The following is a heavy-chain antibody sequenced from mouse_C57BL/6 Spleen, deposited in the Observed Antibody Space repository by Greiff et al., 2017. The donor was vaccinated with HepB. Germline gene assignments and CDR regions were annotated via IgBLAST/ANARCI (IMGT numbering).Heavy chain of an antibody. J-gene: IGHJ2*01. CDR2: IYPRDGST. CDR1: GYTFTSYD. CDR3: ARNYYGSRWDFDY. V-gene: IGHV1-85*01. Sequence: VKLMESGPELVKPGASVKLSCKASGYTFTSYDINWVKQRPGQGLEWIGWIYPRDGSTKYNEKFKGKATLTVDTSSSTAYMELHSLTSEDSAVYFCARNYYGSRWDFDYWGQGTTLTVSS. D-gene: IGHD1-1*01.